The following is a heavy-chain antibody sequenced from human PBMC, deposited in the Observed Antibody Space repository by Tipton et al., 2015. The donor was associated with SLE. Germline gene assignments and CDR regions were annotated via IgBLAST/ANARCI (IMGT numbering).Heavy chain of an antibody. CDR1: GGSFSGYY. CDR3: AREYSSSYYFDY. Sequence: TLSLTCAVYGGSFSGYYWSWIRQPPGKGLEWIGEINHSGSTNYSPSLKSRVTISVDTSKNQFSLKLSSVTAADTAVYYCAREYSSSYYFDYWGQGTLVTVSS. CDR2: INHSGST. D-gene: IGHD6-6*01. J-gene: IGHJ4*02. V-gene: IGHV4-34*01.